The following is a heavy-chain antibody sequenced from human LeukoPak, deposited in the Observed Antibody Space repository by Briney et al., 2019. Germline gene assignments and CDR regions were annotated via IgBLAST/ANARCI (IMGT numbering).Heavy chain of an antibody. Sequence: ASETLSLTCAVYGGSFSGSYWSWIRQPPGKGVEWIGELNHSGSTNYNPSLKSRVTISVDTSKNQFSLKLSSVTAADTAVYYCARGLVVGRYYYYGMDVWGQGTTVTVSS. D-gene: IGHD1-26*01. CDR1: GGSFSGSY. CDR3: ARGLVVGRYYYYGMDV. J-gene: IGHJ6*02. V-gene: IGHV4-34*01. CDR2: LNHSGST.